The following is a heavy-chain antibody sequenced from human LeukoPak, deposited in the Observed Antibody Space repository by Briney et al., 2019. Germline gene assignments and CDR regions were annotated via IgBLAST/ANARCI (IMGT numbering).Heavy chain of an antibody. CDR3: AKTRDSSGYPYYFDD. V-gene: IGHV3-9*01. Sequence: PGGSLRLSCAASGFTFNDYAMHWVRQAPGKGLEWVSGITGNSDSTGYADSVKGRFTISRDNAKNSLYLQMKSLRAEDTALYYCAKTRDSSGYPYYFDDWGQGTLVTVSS. J-gene: IGHJ4*02. D-gene: IGHD3-22*01. CDR2: ITGNSDST. CDR1: GFTFNDYA.